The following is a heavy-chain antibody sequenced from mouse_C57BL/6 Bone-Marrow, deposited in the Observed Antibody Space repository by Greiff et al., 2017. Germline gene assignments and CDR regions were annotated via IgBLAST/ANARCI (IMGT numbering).Heavy chain of an antibody. Sequence: QVQLKQSGAELARPGASVKLSCKASGYTFTSYGISWVKQRTGQGLEWIGEIYPRSGNTYYNEKFKGKATLTADKSSSTAYMELRRLTSEDSAVYCGARGDLLWLRQGVDYWGQGTTLTVSS. CDR1: GYTFTSYG. J-gene: IGHJ2*01. CDR2: IYPRSGNT. D-gene: IGHD2-2*01. CDR3: ARGDLLWLRQGVDY. V-gene: IGHV1-81*01.